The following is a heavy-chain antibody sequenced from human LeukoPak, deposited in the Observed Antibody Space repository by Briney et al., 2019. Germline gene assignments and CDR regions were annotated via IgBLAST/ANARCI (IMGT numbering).Heavy chain of an antibody. J-gene: IGHJ5*02. Sequence: SETLSLTCAVYGGSFSGYYWSWIRQPPGKGLEWIGEINHSGSTKYNPSLKSRVTISVDTSKNQFSLKLSSVTAADTAVYYCARWTSIAALYNWFYTWGQGTLVTVSS. CDR1: GGSFSGYY. V-gene: IGHV4-34*01. CDR3: ARWTSIAALYNWFYT. CDR2: INHSGST. D-gene: IGHD6-6*01.